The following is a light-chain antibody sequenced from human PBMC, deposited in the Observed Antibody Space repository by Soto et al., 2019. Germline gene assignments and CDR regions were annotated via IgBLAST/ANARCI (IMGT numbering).Light chain of an antibody. CDR3: QQYQNLPLT. CDR2: DAS. V-gene: IGKV1-33*01. J-gene: IGKJ4*01. Sequence: DIQMTQSPSSLSASVGDRVTITCQASQDISTYLNWYQQKPGKAPKLLIYDASNLETGVPSRFSGSGSATDFTFTVSSLQPEDIATDYCQQYQNLPLTFGGGTKVEI. CDR1: QDISTY.